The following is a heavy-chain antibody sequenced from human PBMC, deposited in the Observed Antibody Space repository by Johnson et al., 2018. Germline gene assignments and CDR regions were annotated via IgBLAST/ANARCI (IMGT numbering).Heavy chain of an antibody. Sequence: QVQLQESGPGLVKXSETLSLTCSVSGGSINSHNYYWGWIRQPPGKGLEWIGSVYYSGSTYYNPSLKSRVTISVDTSKNQLSLKLNSVTAADTAVYYCARTGYTSTWYAEYFHHWGQGTLVTVSS. D-gene: IGHD6-13*01. V-gene: IGHV4-39*01. CDR1: GGSINSHNYY. J-gene: IGHJ1*01. CDR2: VYYSGST. CDR3: ARTGYTSTWYAEYFHH.